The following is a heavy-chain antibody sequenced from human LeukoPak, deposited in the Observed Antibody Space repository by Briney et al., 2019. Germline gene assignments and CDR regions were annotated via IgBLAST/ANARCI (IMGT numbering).Heavy chain of an antibody. Sequence: PGGSLRLSCSASGFTFSSYAMSWVRPAPGKGLEWVSAIRASGGTAYYADSVKGRFTISGDNSKNTLYLQMNSLRVEDTALYYCARDGSGWSRDYWGQGTLVTVSS. CDR3: ARDGSGWSRDY. D-gene: IGHD6-19*01. CDR2: IRASGGTA. CDR1: GFTFSSYA. V-gene: IGHV3-23*01. J-gene: IGHJ4*02.